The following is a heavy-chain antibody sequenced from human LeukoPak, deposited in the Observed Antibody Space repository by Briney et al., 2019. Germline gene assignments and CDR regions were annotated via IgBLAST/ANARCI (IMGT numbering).Heavy chain of an antibody. D-gene: IGHD2-21*01. CDR3: ASSSLVVVVTYGFDI. Sequence: SGTLSLTCTVSNGPITSTKWWSWARQPPGKGLEWIGEISHTGSTNYNPSFNSRVTMSVDKSKSQFSLNLKSVTAADTALYYCASSSLVVVVTYGFDIWGRGTVVTVSS. CDR2: ISHTGST. V-gene: IGHV4-4*02. CDR1: NGPITSTKW. J-gene: IGHJ3*02.